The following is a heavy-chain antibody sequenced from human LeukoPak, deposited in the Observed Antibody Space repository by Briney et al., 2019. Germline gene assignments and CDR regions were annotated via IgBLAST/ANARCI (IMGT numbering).Heavy chain of an antibody. CDR2: VNLEHGNP. V-gene: IGHV1-24*01. CDR1: GYTLIELS. D-gene: IGHD6-19*01. CDR3: AKGVAVAGTPPGGDY. Sequence: GASVKVSCKVSGYTLIELSTQWVRQAPGKGLEWMGGVNLEHGNPVYAQKFQGRISMTEDRTTDTAYKELNSLTSEDTAVYYCAKGVAVAGTPPGGDYWGQGTLLTVS. J-gene: IGHJ4*02.